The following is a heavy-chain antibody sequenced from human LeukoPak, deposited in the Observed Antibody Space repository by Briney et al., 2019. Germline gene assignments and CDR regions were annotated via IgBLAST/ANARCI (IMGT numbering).Heavy chain of an antibody. CDR3: ARDQVSSSSTIAY. CDR2: IKLDGSEK. CDR1: GFIFRSYW. V-gene: IGHV3-7*01. J-gene: IGHJ4*02. D-gene: IGHD6-6*01. Sequence: GGSLTLSCAASGFIFRSYWMTWVGQAAGKGRAWVADIKLDGSEKNYVDSVNGRFTISRDNAKNSLYLQMNSLRAEDTAVYYCARDQVSSSSTIAYWGQGTLVTVSS.